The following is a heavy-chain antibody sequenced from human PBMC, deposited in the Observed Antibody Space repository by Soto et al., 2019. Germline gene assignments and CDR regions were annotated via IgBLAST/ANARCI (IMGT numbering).Heavy chain of an antibody. CDR1: GYTFTSYG. J-gene: IGHJ5*02. V-gene: IGHV1-18*01. CDR2: ISAYNGNT. CDR3: ARDKFACGSGYNWFDP. D-gene: IGHD3-10*01. Sequence: QVQLVQSGAAVKKPGASVKVSCKASGYTFTSYGISWVRQAPGQGLEWMGWISAYNGNTNYAQKLQGRVTMTTDTSTSTAYMELRSLRSDDTAVYYCARDKFACGSGYNWFDPWGQGTLVTVSS.